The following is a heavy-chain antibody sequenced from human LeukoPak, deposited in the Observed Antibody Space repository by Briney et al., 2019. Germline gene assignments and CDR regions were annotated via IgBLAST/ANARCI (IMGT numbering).Heavy chain of an antibody. CDR1: GGPISSYY. CDR3: ARWRAAAPTFYYYYGMDV. CDR2: IYYSGST. D-gene: IGHD6-13*01. Sequence: SETLSLTCTVSGGPISSYYWSWIRQPPGKGLEWIGYIYYSGSTNYNPSLKSRVTISVDTSKNQFSLKLSSVTAADTAVYYCARWRAAAPTFYYYYGMDVWGQGTTVTVSS. V-gene: IGHV4-59*01. J-gene: IGHJ6*02.